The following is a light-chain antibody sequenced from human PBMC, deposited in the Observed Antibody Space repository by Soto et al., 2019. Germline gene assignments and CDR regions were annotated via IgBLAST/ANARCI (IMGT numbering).Light chain of an antibody. Sequence: VLTQPPSVSGAPGQRVTISCTGSSSNIGAGHDVHWYQQIPETAPKLLVSANTNRPSGVPDRFSGSNSGTSASLSITGLQAEDEADYYCQSFDSSLDGWVFGGGTKLTVL. CDR3: QSFDSSLDGWV. J-gene: IGLJ3*02. CDR1: SSNIGAGHD. CDR2: ANT. V-gene: IGLV1-40*01.